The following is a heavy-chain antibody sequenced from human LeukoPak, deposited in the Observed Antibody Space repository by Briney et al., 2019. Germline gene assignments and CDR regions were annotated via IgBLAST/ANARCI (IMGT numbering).Heavy chain of an antibody. CDR1: GGSISSGGYY. D-gene: IGHD3-22*01. CDR2: IYYSGST. CDR3: ARVGYYDSSGYFNWFDP. V-gene: IGHV4-31*03. Sequence: PSETLSLTCTVSGGSISSGGYYWSWIRQPPGKGLEWIGYIYYSGSTYYNPSLKSRVTISVDTSKNQFSLKLSSVTAADTAVYYCARVGYYDSSGYFNWFDPWGQGTLVTVSS. J-gene: IGHJ5*02.